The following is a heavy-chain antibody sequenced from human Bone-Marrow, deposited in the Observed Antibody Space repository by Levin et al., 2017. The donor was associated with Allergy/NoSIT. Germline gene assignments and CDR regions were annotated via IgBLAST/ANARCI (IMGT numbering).Heavy chain of an antibody. Sequence: GGSLRLSCAASGFTFSGSAMHWVRQASGKGLEWVGRIRSKANSYATAYAASVKGRFTISRDDSKNTAYLQMNSLKTEDTAVYYCTRRDDYSNYAGGRGYYGMDVWGQGTTVTVSS. CDR2: IRSKANSYAT. CDR3: TRRDDYSNYAGGRGYYGMDV. D-gene: IGHD4-11*01. V-gene: IGHV3-73*01. CDR1: GFTFSGSA. J-gene: IGHJ6*02.